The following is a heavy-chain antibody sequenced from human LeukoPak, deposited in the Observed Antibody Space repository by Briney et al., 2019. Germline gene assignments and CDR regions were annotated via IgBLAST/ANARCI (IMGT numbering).Heavy chain of an antibody. J-gene: IGHJ5*02. Sequence: AGSLRLSCAASGFTFSSYGMHWIRQAPGKGLEWVAVIWYDGSNKFYTDSVKGRFTISRDNSKNTLYLQMDCLRAEDTAVYYCAKGGSGLYRTYNWFDPWGQGTLVTVSS. D-gene: IGHD6-19*01. V-gene: IGHV3-33*06. CDR2: IWYDGSNK. CDR3: AKGGSGLYRTYNWFDP. CDR1: GFTFSSYG.